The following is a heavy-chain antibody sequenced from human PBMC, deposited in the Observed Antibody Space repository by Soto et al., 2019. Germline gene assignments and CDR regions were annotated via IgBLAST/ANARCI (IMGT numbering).Heavy chain of an antibody. CDR3: AKWYCSGGSCYPTFDS. CDR1: GFTLKNYA. CDR2: ISGSGGST. Sequence: EVQLLESGGGFVQPGGSLRLSCAGSGFTLKNYAMSWVRQAPGKGLEWVSGISGSGGSTYYTDSVKGRFTMSRDNSKNTLYLKMNSLRAEDTAVYYCAKWYCSGGSCYPTFDSWGQGTLVTVSS. D-gene: IGHD2-15*01. J-gene: IGHJ4*02. V-gene: IGHV3-23*01.